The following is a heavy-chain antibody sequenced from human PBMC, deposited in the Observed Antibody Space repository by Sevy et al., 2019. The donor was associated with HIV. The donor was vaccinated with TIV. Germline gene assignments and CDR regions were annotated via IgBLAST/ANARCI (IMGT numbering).Heavy chain of an antibody. CDR2: IKQDGSEK. Sequence: GGSLRLSCVASGFTLSRYWMNWVRQAPGKGLEWVANIKQDGSEKNYVDSVKGRFTVSRDNEKNELSLQMNSLTVDDTAVYYCVGDGVYGSGSYGGYWGQGTLVTVSS. J-gene: IGHJ4*02. CDR1: GFTLSRYW. V-gene: IGHV3-7*03. CDR3: VGDGVYGSGSYGGY. D-gene: IGHD3-10*01.